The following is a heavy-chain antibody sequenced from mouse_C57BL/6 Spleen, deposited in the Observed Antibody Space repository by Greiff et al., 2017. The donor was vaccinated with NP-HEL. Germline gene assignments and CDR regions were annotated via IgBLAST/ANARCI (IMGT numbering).Heavy chain of an antibody. D-gene: IGHD1-1*01. CDR3: ARSLTNPPYAY. V-gene: IGHV1-55*01. CDR1: GYTFTSYW. J-gene: IGHJ3*01. Sequence: VQLQQSGAELVKPGASVKMSCKASGYTFTSYWITWVKQRPGQGLEWIGDIYPGSGSTNYNEKFKSKATLTVDTSSSTAYMQLSSLTSEDSAVYYCARSLTNPPYAYWGQGTLVTVSA. CDR2: IYPGSGST.